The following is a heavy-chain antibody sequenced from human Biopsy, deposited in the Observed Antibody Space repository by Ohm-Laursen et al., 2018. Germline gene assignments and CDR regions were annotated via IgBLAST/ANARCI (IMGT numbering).Heavy chain of an antibody. Sequence: ASVKVSCKASGYTFTSYAITWVRQAPGQGLEWMGWSSGYNGKTNYAQNLQGRLTMTTDTSTSTAYMELRSLRSDDTAVYYCARDRREHYQFDHWGQGTRVTVSS. CDR1: GYTFTSYA. CDR3: ARDRREHYQFDH. J-gene: IGHJ4*02. V-gene: IGHV1-18*01. CDR2: SSGYNGKT. D-gene: IGHD1-26*01.